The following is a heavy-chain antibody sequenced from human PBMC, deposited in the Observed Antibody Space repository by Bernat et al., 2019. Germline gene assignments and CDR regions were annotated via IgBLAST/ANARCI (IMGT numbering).Heavy chain of an antibody. CDR3: AAYSGYDFLDY. D-gene: IGHD5-12*01. V-gene: IGHV4-61*01. Sequence: QVQLQESGPGLVKPSETLSLTCTVPGGSVSSGSYYWSWIRQPPGKGLEWIGYIYYSGSTNYNPSLKSRVTISVDTSKNQFSLKLSSVTAADTAVYYCAAYSGYDFLDYWGQGTLVTVSS. CDR1: GGSVSSGSYY. J-gene: IGHJ4*02. CDR2: IYYSGST.